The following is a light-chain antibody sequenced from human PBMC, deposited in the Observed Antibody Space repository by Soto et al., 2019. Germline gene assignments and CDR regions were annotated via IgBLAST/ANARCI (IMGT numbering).Light chain of an antibody. V-gene: IGKV3-11*01. CDR2: DGS. Sequence: EIVLTQSPDTLSLSPGDRATLSCRASQSVNSYLAWYQQKPGQAPRLLIYDGSNRATGIPARFSGSGSGTDFTLTIRSLEPEDFAVYYCQQRSDWPWTFGQGTKVDIK. J-gene: IGKJ1*01. CDR3: QQRSDWPWT. CDR1: QSVNSY.